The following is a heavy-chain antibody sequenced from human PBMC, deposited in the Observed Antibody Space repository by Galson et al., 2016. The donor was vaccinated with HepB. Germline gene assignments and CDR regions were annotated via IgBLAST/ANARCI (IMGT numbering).Heavy chain of an antibody. V-gene: IGHV5-51*01. CDR3: ARRRGNYYGSANSGVDY. Sequence: QSGAEVKKPGESLKISCKGSGYSFTNYWIGWVRQMPGKGLEWMGIIYPGDSDTRYSPSFQGQVTISADKSISIAYLQWSSLKASDTAMYYCARRRGNYYGSANSGVDYWGQGTLVTVSS. CDR1: GYSFTNYW. D-gene: IGHD3-10*01. CDR2: IYPGDSDT. J-gene: IGHJ4*02.